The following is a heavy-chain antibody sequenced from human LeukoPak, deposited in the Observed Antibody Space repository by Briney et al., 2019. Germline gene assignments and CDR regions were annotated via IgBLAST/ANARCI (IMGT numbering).Heavy chain of an antibody. CDR2: ISYDGSNK. CDR1: GFTFSNFG. Sequence: SGGSLRLSCAASGFTFSNFGLHWFRQAPGKGLEWVAVISYDGSNKYYADSVKGRFTISRDNSKNTLYLQLNSLRAEDTAVYYCARDSTYYYDSGSSGPHYFDNWGQGTLVTVSS. J-gene: IGHJ4*02. V-gene: IGHV3-30*03. CDR3: ARDSTYYYDSGSSGPHYFDN. D-gene: IGHD3-10*01.